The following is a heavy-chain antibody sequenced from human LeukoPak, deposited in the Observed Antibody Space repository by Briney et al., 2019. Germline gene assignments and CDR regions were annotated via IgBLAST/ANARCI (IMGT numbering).Heavy chain of an antibody. Sequence: PSETLSLTCTVSGYSISSGYDWGWIRQPPGKGLQWIGSIYHSGSTYYNPSLKSRVTISVDTSKNQFSLKLSSVTAADTAVYYCARAYSSGWENYYYYYMDVWGKGTTVTISS. J-gene: IGHJ6*03. CDR1: GYSISSGYD. CDR2: IYHSGST. D-gene: IGHD6-19*01. CDR3: ARAYSSGWENYYYYYMDV. V-gene: IGHV4-38-2*02.